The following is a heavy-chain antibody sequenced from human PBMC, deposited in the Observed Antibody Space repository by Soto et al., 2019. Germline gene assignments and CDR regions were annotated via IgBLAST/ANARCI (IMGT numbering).Heavy chain of an antibody. V-gene: IGHV4-39*01. CDR2: IDYSGST. D-gene: IGHD2-21*02. J-gene: IGHJ4*02. CDR1: GGSISSSSYY. CDR3: ARHYCGGDCYPDY. Sequence: QLQLQESGPGLVKPSETLSLTCTVSGGSISSSSYYWGWIRQPPGKGLEWIGSIDYSGSTYYNPSLKSRVTISVDTSKNQFSLKLSSVTAADTAVYYCARHYCGGDCYPDYWGQGTLVTVSS.